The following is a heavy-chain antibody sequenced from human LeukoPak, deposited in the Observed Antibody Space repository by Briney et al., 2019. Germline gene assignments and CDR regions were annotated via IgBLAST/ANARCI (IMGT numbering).Heavy chain of an antibody. CDR3: ARVAAAYFDY. Sequence: PSETLSLTCTVSGDSFSSVTDYWAWIRQPPGKGLEWIASGDYSGGTYYNPSLESRVAISVDTSKNQFSLKLSSVTAADTAVYYCARVAAAYFDYWGQGTLVTVSS. D-gene: IGHD6-13*01. CDR2: GDYSGGT. J-gene: IGHJ4*02. CDR1: GDSFSSVTDY. V-gene: IGHV4-39*07.